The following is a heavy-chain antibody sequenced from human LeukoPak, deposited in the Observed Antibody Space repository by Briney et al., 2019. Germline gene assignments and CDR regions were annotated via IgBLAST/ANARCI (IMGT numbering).Heavy chain of an antibody. D-gene: IGHD1-26*01. CDR1: GFTFSDYY. V-gene: IGHV3-11*01. CDR2: ISSSGSTI. J-gene: IGHJ4*02. CDR3: AREPSIVGATTGYFDY. Sequence: GGSLRLSCAASGFTFSDYYMSWIRQAPGKGLERGSYISSSGSTIHFADSVKGRFTISRDNAKNSLYLQMNSLRAEDTAVYYCAREPSIVGATTGYFDYWGQGTLVTVSS.